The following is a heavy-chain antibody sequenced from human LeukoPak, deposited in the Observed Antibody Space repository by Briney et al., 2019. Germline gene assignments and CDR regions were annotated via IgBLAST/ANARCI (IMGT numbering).Heavy chain of an antibody. CDR1: GFTFSSYA. Sequence: GGSLRLSCAASGFTFSSYAMTWVRQAPGKGLEWVSLIASSGRNTYYTDSVRGRFTISRDNSKKTLSLQMNSLRVEDTAIYYCAKDIQLSAWGLGTMVTVSS. D-gene: IGHD5-24*01. CDR3: AKDIQLSA. J-gene: IGHJ3*01. V-gene: IGHV3-23*01. CDR2: IASSGRNT.